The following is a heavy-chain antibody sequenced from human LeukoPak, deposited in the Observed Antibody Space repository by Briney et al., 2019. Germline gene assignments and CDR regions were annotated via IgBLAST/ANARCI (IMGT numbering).Heavy chain of an antibody. V-gene: IGHV1-8*01. Sequence: ASVTVSCKASGYTFTSYDINWVRQATGQGLEWMGWMNPNSGNTGYAQKFQGRVTMTRNTSISTAYMELSSLRSEDTAVYYCARAPSMATFYYYMDVWGKGTTVTISS. CDR3: ARAPSMATFYYYMDV. CDR1: GYTFTSYD. J-gene: IGHJ6*03. CDR2: MNPNSGNT. D-gene: IGHD5-24*01.